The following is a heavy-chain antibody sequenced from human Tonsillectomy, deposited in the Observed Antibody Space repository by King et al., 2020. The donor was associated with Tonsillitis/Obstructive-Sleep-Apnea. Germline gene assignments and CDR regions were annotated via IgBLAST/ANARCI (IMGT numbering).Heavy chain of an antibody. D-gene: IGHD6-13*01. Sequence: IQLVQSGPEVKKPGTSVKVSCKASGFTFTSSAMQWVRQARGQRLEWMGWIVVGSGNTNYAQKFQERVTITRDMYTSTAYMELSSLRSEDTAVYYCAADLAYRSSWYAVYYYYYSMDVWGQRTTVTVPS. V-gene: IGHV1-58*02. CDR3: AADLAYRSSWYAVYYYYYSMDV. CDR1: GFTFTSSA. CDR2: IVVGSGNT. J-gene: IGHJ6*02.